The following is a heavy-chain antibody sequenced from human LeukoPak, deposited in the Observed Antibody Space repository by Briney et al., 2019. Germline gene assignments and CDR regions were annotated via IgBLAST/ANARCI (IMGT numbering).Heavy chain of an antibody. J-gene: IGHJ4*02. D-gene: IGHD1/OR15-1a*01. CDR2: IWYDGSNK. CDR1: GFTFSSYG. V-gene: IGHV3-33*01. Sequence: GRSLRLSCAASGFTFSSYGMHWVRQAPGKGLEWVAVIWYDGSNKYYADSVKGRFTISRDNSKNTLYLQMNSLRAEDTAVYYCARDDTAKQALDYWGQGTLVTVSS. CDR3: ARDDTAKQALDY.